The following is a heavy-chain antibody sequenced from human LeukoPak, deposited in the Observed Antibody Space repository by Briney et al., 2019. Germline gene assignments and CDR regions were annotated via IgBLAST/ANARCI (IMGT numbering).Heavy chain of an antibody. CDR1: GFTFSSYA. D-gene: IGHD3-22*01. V-gene: IGHV3-23*01. Sequence: GESLRLSCAVSGFTFSSYAMSWVRQPPGKGLEWVSAISGSGGSTYYADSVKGRFTISRDNSKNTLYLQMNSLRAEDTAVYYCVRTSITMIVVVIVGDAFDIWGQGTMVTVSS. CDR3: VRTSITMIVVVIVGDAFDI. CDR2: ISGSGGST. J-gene: IGHJ3*02.